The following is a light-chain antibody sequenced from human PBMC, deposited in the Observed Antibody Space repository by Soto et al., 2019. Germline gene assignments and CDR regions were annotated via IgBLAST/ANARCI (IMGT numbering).Light chain of an antibody. CDR3: QQRSNWPIT. J-gene: IGKJ5*01. CDR1: QSVSSY. Sequence: VMTQSPATLSLSPGERATLSCRASQSVSSYLAWYQQKPGQAPRLLLYDASNMSTGIPARFRGSGSGTDFTLTISSLEPEDFAVYYCQQRSNWPITFGQGTRLEIK. CDR2: DAS. V-gene: IGKV3-11*01.